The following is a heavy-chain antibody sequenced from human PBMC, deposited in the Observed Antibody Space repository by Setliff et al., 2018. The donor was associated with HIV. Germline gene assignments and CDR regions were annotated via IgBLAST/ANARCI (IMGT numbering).Heavy chain of an antibody. CDR2: IYHTGIT. J-gene: IGHJ4*02. Sequence: PSETLSLTCTVSGGSITRTPYYWGWIRQPPGKGLEWIGNIYHTGITYDNPSLKSRVTISVGTSKNQISLRLSSVTAADAAVYYCARLSGGMVPNYWGQGTLVTVSS. CDR3: ARLSGGMVPNY. D-gene: IGHD3-10*01. CDR1: GGSITRTPYY. V-gene: IGHV4-39*01.